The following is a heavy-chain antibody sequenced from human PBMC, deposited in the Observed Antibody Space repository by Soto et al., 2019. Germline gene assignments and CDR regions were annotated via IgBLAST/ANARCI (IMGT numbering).Heavy chain of an antibody. CDR3: AKDRSIGVVGSGTFDY. Sequence: EVQLLESGGGLVQPGGSLRLSCAASGFTFSSYAMSWVRQAPGKGLERVSAISDSGGSTYFADSVKGRFTISRDNSKNTLYLQMNSLRAVDTAVYYCAKDRSIGVVGSGTFDYWGQGNLVTVSS. J-gene: IGHJ4*02. V-gene: IGHV3-23*01. CDR2: ISDSGGST. CDR1: GFTFSSYA. D-gene: IGHD3-3*01.